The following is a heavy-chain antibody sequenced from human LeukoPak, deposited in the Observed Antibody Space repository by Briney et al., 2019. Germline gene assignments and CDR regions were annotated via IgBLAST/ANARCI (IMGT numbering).Heavy chain of an antibody. D-gene: IGHD2-15*01. CDR1: GYTFTSYG. CDR2: ISAYNGNT. CDR3: GRGGYCSGGSCFVYFD. Sequence: VASVKVSCKASGYTFTSYGISWVRQAPGQGLEWMGWISAYNGNTNYAQKLQGRVTMTTDTSTSTAYMELRSLRSDDTAFYYCGRGGYCSGGSCFVYFDYGAREPWSPSPQ. V-gene: IGHV1-18*01. J-gene: IGHJ4*02.